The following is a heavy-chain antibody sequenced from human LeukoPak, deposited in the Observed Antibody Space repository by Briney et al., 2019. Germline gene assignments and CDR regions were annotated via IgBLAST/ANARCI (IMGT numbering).Heavy chain of an antibody. Sequence: APVKVSCKASGGTFSSYAISWVRQAPGQGLEWMGGIIPIFGTANYAQKFQGRVTITADESTSTAYMELSSLRSEDTAVYYCARGDGELGWFDPWGQGTLVTVSS. J-gene: IGHJ5*02. D-gene: IGHD3-10*01. CDR3: ARGDGELGWFDP. CDR1: GGTFSSYA. CDR2: IIPIFGTA. V-gene: IGHV1-69*13.